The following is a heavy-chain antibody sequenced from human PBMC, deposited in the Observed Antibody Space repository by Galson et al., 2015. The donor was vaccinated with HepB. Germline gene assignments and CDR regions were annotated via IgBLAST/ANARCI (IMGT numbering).Heavy chain of an antibody. CDR3: ARGGLNVQYPTGRNFDY. Sequence: SETLSLTCAVSGDSISSPHWWTWVRQPPGKGLEWIGEIFHDGSTTYNPSLESRVTISVDKSRNRFSLQLTSVTAADTAVYYCARGGLNVQYPTGRNFDYWGPGALVTVSS. V-gene: IGHV4-4*02. CDR1: GDSISSPHW. CDR2: IFHDGST. J-gene: IGHJ4*02. D-gene: IGHD3-10*01.